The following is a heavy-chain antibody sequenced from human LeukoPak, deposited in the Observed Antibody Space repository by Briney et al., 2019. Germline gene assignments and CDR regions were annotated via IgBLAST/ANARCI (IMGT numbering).Heavy chain of an antibody. D-gene: IGHD5-24*01. CDR1: GFTFSSYS. J-gene: IGHJ4*02. CDR2: ISSSSSTI. CDR3: ARELFVEMATIGDY. V-gene: IGHV3-48*04. Sequence: PGGSLRLSCAASGFTFSSYSMNWVRQAPGKGLEWVSYISSSSSTIYYADSVKGRFTISRDNAKNSLYLQMNSLRAEDTAVYYCARELFVEMATIGDYWGQGTLVTVSS.